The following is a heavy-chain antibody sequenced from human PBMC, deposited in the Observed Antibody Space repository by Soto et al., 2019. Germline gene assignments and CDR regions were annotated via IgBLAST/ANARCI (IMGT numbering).Heavy chain of an antibody. CDR3: ARVIRGAYYNSPLDT. CDR2: INPYSGGA. J-gene: IGHJ5*02. D-gene: IGHD3-10*01. V-gene: IGHV1-2*02. CDR1: GYTFTAYY. Sequence: VASVKVSCKSSGYTFTAYYLHWVRQAPGQGLEWMGWINPYSGGADYAQSFQGRVTMTRDTSISTVYMELSRLRFDDTAVYYCARVIRGAYYNSPLDTWGQGTVVTVSS.